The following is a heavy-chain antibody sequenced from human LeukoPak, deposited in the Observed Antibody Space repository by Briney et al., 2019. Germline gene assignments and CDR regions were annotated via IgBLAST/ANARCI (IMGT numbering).Heavy chain of an antibody. Sequence: GGSLRFSCGASGFTFSSHGMHWVRQAPGRGLEWVAFIRNDGSDKYYADSVKGRFTISRDNSKNMLSVQMNSLRVQDTAVYYCVRDADWSFDYWGQGTLLTVSS. J-gene: IGHJ4*02. CDR2: IRNDGSDK. CDR3: VRDADWSFDY. D-gene: IGHD3-9*01. CDR1: GFTFSSHG. V-gene: IGHV3-30*02.